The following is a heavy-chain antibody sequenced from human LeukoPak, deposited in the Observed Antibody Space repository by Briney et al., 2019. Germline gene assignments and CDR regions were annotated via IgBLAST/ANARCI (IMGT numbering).Heavy chain of an antibody. Sequence: GASAKVSCKASGYTFTSYYMHWVRQAPGQGLEWMGIINPSGGSTSYAQKFQGRVTMTRDTSTSTVYMELSSLRSEDTAVYYCARSLSTELYYYYMDVWGKGTTVTVSS. D-gene: IGHD1-26*01. V-gene: IGHV1-46*01. CDR3: ARSLSTELYYYYMDV. J-gene: IGHJ6*03. CDR2: INPSGGST. CDR1: GYTFTSYY.